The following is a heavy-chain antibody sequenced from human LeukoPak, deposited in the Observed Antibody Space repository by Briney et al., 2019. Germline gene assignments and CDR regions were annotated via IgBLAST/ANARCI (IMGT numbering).Heavy chain of an antibody. Sequence: ASVKVSCKASGYTFTSYAMHWVRQAPGQRLEWMGWINAGNGNTKYSQEFQGRVTITRDTSASTAYMELSSLRSEDMAVYYCASAFPLWFGELGGFDPWGQGTLVTVSS. CDR2: INAGNGNT. V-gene: IGHV1-3*03. D-gene: IGHD3-10*01. CDR1: GYTFTSYA. J-gene: IGHJ5*02. CDR3: ASAFPLWFGELGGFDP.